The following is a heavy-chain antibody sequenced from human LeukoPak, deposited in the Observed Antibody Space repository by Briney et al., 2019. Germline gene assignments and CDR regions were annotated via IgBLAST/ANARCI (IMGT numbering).Heavy chain of an antibody. Sequence: SETLSLTCAVYGGSFSGYYWSWIRQPPGKGLEWIGEINHSGSTNYNPSLKSRVTISVDTSKNQFSLKLSSVTAADTAVYYCARGGWLQLEYYFDYWGQGTLVSVSS. J-gene: IGHJ4*02. CDR2: INHSGST. D-gene: IGHD5-24*01. CDR1: GGSFSGYY. CDR3: ARGGWLQLEYYFDY. V-gene: IGHV4-34*01.